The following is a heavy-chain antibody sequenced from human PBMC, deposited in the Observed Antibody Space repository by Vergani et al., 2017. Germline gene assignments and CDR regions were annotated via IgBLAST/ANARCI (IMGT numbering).Heavy chain of an antibody. D-gene: IGHD2-15*01. J-gene: IGHJ6*02. CDR1: GGSISSENW. CDR3: VRDLGRGYCSTTLCFGMDL. CDR2: IHHYGST. V-gene: IGHV4-4*03. Sequence: QLHESGPGLVKPPGTLSLICAVSGGSISSENWWSWVRQSPGKGLEWIGEIHHYGSTNYNPSLKSRVTIYLDKSKNQFSLTLSSVTAADTAVYYCVRDLGRGYCSTTLCFGMDLWGQGTTVTVS.